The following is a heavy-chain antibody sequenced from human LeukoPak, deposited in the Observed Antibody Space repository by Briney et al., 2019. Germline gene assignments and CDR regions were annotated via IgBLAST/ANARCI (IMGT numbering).Heavy chain of an antibody. CDR1: GFTFSSYE. V-gene: IGHV3-48*03. CDR2: ISSSGSTI. CDR3: ARGGPDYGDYGDY. J-gene: IGHJ4*02. Sequence: PGGSLRLSCAASGFTFSSYEMNWVRQAPGKGLEGVSYISSSGSTIYYADSVKGRFTISRDNAKNSLYLQMNSLRAEDTAVYYCARGGPDYGDYGDYWGQRTLVTVSS. D-gene: IGHD4-17*01.